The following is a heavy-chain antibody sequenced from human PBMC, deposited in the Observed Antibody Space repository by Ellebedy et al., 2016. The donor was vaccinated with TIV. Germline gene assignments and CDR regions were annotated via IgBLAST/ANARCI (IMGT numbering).Heavy chain of an antibody. Sequence: GESLKISXAASGYSFSSYGMHWVRQAPGKGLEWVAVIWYDGSKKYYADSVKGRFTISRDNAKNTLHLQMNSLRGEDTAVYYCAREGVWDGHDWGQGTLVTVSS. CDR1: GYSFSSYG. CDR3: AREGVWDGHD. J-gene: IGHJ4*02. CDR2: IWYDGSKK. D-gene: IGHD1-26*01. V-gene: IGHV3-33*01.